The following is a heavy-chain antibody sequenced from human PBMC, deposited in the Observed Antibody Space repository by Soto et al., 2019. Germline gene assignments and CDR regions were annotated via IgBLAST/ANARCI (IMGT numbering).Heavy chain of an antibody. J-gene: IGHJ4*02. Sequence: QVQLVESGGGVVQPGRSLRLSCAASGFTFSSYAMHWVRQAPGKGLEWVAVISYDGSNKYYADSVKGRFTISRDNSKNTLYLQMNSLRAEDRAVYYCASVDPVAVAGKADFDYWGQGTLVTVSS. V-gene: IGHV3-30-3*01. D-gene: IGHD6-19*01. CDR3: ASVDPVAVAGKADFDY. CDR1: GFTFSSYA. CDR2: ISYDGSNK.